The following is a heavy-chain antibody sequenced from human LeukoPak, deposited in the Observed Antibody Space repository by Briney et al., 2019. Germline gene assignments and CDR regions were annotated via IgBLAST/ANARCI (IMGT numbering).Heavy chain of an antibody. CDR2: ISGGGGST. J-gene: IGHJ3*02. D-gene: IGHD1-7*01. Sequence: GGSLRLSCAASGLTFSSYAMSWVRQAPGKGLEWVSGISGGGGSTYYADSVKGRFTISRDNSKNTLYLQMNSLRDEDMAVYYCAKDLDWNFPYDAFDIWGQGTMVTVSS. V-gene: IGHV3-23*01. CDR1: GLTFSSYA. CDR3: AKDLDWNFPYDAFDI.